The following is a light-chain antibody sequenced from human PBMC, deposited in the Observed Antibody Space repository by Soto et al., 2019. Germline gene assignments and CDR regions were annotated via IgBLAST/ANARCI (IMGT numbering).Light chain of an antibody. V-gene: IGLV2-14*01. CDR3: SSYTSSSTLGV. J-gene: IGLJ1*01. CDR2: DVS. CDR1: SSDVGGYNY. Sequence: QSALTQPASVSGSPGQSITISCTGTSSDVGGYNYVSWYQQHPGKAPKLMIYDVSNRPSGVSNRFSGSKSGNTASLTISGFQAGDEVDYYCSSYTSSSTLGVFGTGTRVPVL.